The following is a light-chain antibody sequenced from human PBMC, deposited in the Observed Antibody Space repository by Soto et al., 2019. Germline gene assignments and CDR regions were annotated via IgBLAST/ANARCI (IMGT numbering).Light chain of an antibody. CDR3: QKYESTPPT. Sequence: DIVMTQSPDSLAVSLGERATINCKSSQSVLYSSNNKNYLAWYQQRPGQPPKLLIYWASTRESGVPDRFSGRGSGTDFTLPITSMQAEDVAVYYCQKYESTPPTLGQGTKLEIK. CDR2: WAS. J-gene: IGKJ2*01. CDR1: QSVLYSSNNKNY. V-gene: IGKV4-1*01.